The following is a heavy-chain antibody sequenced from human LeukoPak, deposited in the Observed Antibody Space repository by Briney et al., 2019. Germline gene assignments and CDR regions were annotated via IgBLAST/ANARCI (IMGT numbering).Heavy chain of an antibody. V-gene: IGHV1-2*02. Sequence: ASVKVSCKASGYTFTGYYMHWVRQAPGQGLEWMGWINPNSGGTNYAQKFQGRVTMTRNTSISTAYMELSSLRSEDTAVYYCARGLYSSSWYWFDPWGQGTLVTVSS. D-gene: IGHD6-13*01. J-gene: IGHJ5*02. CDR3: ARGLYSSSWYWFDP. CDR2: INPNSGGT. CDR1: GYTFTGYY.